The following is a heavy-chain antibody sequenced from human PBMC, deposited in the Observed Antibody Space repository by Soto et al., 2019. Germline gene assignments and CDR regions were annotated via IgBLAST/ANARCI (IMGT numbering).Heavy chain of an antibody. CDR1: GGSVSSYY. D-gene: IGHD7-27*01. V-gene: IGHV4-4*07. J-gene: IGHJ5*02. CDR2: FYTSGNT. Sequence: ETLSLTCTVSGGSVSSYYWSWIRQPAGKGLEWIGRFYTSGNTNYNPSLKSRVTMSLDTSKNQFSLKLSSVTAANTAVYFCASDSTGWFDPWGQGTLVTVSS. CDR3: ASDSTGWFDP.